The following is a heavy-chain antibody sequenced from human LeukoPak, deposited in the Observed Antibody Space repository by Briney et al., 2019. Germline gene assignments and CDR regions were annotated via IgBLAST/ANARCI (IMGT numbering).Heavy chain of an antibody. CDR2: INHSGST. CDR3: ARGAVVVAPAQFDY. CDR1: GGSFSGYY. V-gene: IGHV4-34*01. D-gene: IGHD2-2*01. Sequence: SETLSLTCAVYGGSFSGYYWSWIRQPPGKGLEWIGEINHSGSTNYNPSLKSRVTISVDTSKNQFSLKLSSVTAADTAVYYCARGAVVVAPAQFDYWGQGTLVTVSS. J-gene: IGHJ4*02.